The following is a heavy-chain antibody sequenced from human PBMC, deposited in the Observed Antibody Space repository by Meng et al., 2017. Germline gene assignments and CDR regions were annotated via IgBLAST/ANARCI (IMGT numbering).Heavy chain of an antibody. J-gene: IGHJ4*02. CDR2: INAGNGNT. V-gene: IGHV1-3*01. CDR3: ARDLGAGVVTAINY. D-gene: IGHD2-21*02. Sequence: QVQGVQSGAEVKKPGASVKVSCKASGYTFTSYAMHWVRQAPGQRLEWMGWINAGNGNTKYSQKFQGRVTITRDTSASTAYMELSSLRSEDTAVYYCARDLGAGVVTAINYWGQGTLVTVSS. CDR1: GYTFTSYA.